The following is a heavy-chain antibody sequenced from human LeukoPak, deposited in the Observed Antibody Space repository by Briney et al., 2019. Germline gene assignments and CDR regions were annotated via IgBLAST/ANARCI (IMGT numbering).Heavy chain of an antibody. CDR3: AKEHLHCSGRSCLHG. V-gene: IGHV3-43*01. CDR2: ISGHGGTT. J-gene: IGHJ4*02. CDR1: GFAFHEYS. Sequence: PGGSLSLSCAASGFAFHEYSMHWVRQTPGKGLEWVSLISGHGGTTYYGGSVKGRFTISRDNNKNSLYLQMNSLRTEDTALYYCAKEHLHCSGRSCLHGWGQGTLVTVSS. D-gene: IGHD2-15*01.